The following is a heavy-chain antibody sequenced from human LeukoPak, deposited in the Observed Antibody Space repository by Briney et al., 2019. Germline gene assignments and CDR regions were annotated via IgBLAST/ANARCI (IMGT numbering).Heavy chain of an antibody. J-gene: IGHJ6*03. CDR3: ARKASYYSYCMDV. CDR1: GYTFTNYA. V-gene: IGHV7-4-1*02. Sequence: GASVKVSCKASGYTFTNYAINWVRQAPGQGLEWMAWINTNTGNPTYAQGFTGWFVFSLDTSVSTAYLQISSLEAEDTAVYYCARKASYYSYCMDVWGKGTTVTVSS. CDR2: INTNTGNP.